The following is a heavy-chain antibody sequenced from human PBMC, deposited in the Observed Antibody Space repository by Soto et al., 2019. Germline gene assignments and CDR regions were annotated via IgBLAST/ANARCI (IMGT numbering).Heavy chain of an antibody. CDR3: XKDRKPKGSRGYGGFDY. V-gene: IGHV3-23*01. Sequence: PGGSLRLSCAASGFTFSGYAMSWVRQAPGKGLEWVSAISGSGGSTYYADSVKGRFTISRDNSKNTLYLQMNSLRAEDTAVYYCXKDRKPKGSRGYGGFDYWGQGTLVTVSS. J-gene: IGHJ4*02. D-gene: IGHD5-18*01. CDR1: GFTFSGYA. CDR2: ISGSGGST.